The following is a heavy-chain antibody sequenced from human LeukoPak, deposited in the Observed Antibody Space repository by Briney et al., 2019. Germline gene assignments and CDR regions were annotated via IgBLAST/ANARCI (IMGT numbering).Heavy chain of an antibody. Sequence: SETLSLTCTVSGGSISSYYWSWIRQPAGKGLEWIGRIYTSGSTNYNPSLKSRVTISVDTSKNQFSLKLSSVTAADTAVYYCARHLGSSSSWSLAYYFDYWGQGTLVTVSS. V-gene: IGHV4-4*07. CDR2: IYTSGST. CDR1: GGSISSYY. CDR3: ARHLGSSSSWSLAYYFDY. D-gene: IGHD6-13*01. J-gene: IGHJ4*02.